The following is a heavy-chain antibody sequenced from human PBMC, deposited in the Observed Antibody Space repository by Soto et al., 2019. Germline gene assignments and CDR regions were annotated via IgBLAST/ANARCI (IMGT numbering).Heavy chain of an antibody. D-gene: IGHD3-22*01. CDR3: ARDNRIVVVLNDAFDI. V-gene: IGHV4-61*01. CDR2: IYYSGST. CDR1: GGSVSSGSYY. Sequence: SETLSLTCTVSGGSVSSGSYYWSWIRQPPGKGLEWIGYIYYSGSTNYNPSLESRVTISVDTSKNQFSLKLSSVTAADTAVYYCARDNRIVVVLNDAFDIWGQGTMVTVSS. J-gene: IGHJ3*02.